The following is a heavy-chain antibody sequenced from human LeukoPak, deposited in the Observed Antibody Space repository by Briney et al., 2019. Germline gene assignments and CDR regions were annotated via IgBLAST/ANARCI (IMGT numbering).Heavy chain of an antibody. D-gene: IGHD4-17*01. CDR2: IKSDGITT. CDR3: ARDRMTTYGMDV. CDR1: GFTLSSYW. Sequence: GGSLSLSCAASGFTLSSYWMHWVRQAPGKGLVWVSRIKSDGITTRYADSVKGRFTISRDNAKNTLYLQMNSLRVEDTAVYYWARDRMTTYGMDVWGQGTTVTVSS. V-gene: IGHV3-74*01. J-gene: IGHJ6*02.